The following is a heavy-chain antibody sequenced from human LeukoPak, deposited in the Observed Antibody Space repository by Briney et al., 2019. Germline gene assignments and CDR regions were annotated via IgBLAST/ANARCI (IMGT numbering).Heavy chain of an antibody. D-gene: IGHD3-3*01. CDR1: GFTFSTYN. J-gene: IGHJ5*02. Sequence: PGGSLRLSCAASGFTFSTYNMNWVRQAPGKGLEWVSAISGSGGSTYYADSVKGRFTISRDNAKNSLYQQMNSLRAEDTAVYYCAKDTYDFWSGYNEGFDPWGQGTLVTVSS. V-gene: IGHV3-23*01. CDR3: AKDTYDFWSGYNEGFDP. CDR2: ISGSGGST.